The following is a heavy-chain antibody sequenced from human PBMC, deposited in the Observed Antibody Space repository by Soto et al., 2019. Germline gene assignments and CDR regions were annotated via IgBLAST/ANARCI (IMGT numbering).Heavy chain of an antibody. J-gene: IGHJ6*02. V-gene: IGHV4-39*01. CDR2: IYYSGST. CDR1: GGSPSSSSYF. CDR3: ARQGGYDWYYYYYGMDV. Sequence: SETLSLTCTVSGGSPSSSSYFWGWLRQPPGKGLEWIGSIYYSGSTYYNPSLKSRVTISVDTSKNQFSLKLSSVTAADTAVYYCARQGGYDWYYYYYGMDVWGQGTTVT. D-gene: IGHD5-12*01.